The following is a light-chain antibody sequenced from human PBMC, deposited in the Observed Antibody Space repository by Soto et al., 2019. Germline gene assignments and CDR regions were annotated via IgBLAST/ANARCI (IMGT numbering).Light chain of an antibody. CDR3: QLRGSSSYT. V-gene: IGKV3-20*01. CDR2: GAF. J-gene: IGKJ2*01. CDR1: QSVDSSF. Sequence: EIVLTQSPGTLSVSPGERATLSCRASQSVDSSFLAWYQQKPGQAPRLLIYGAFSRPTGISDRFSGSGSGTDFTLTNSKLEPADFSVYYCQLRGSSSYTFGQGTKLEIK.